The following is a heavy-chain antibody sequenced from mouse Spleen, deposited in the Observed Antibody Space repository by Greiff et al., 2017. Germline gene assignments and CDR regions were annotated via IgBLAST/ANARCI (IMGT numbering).Heavy chain of an antibody. CDR3: TREEYYGNYAAWFAY. CDR1: GYTFTSYW. V-gene: IGHV1-5*01. D-gene: IGHD2-1*01. Sequence: EVQLQQSGTVLARPGASVKMSCKTSGYTFTSYWMHWVKQRPGQGLEWIGAIYPGNSDTSYNQKFKGKAKLTAVTSASTAYMELSSLTNEDSAVYYCTREEYYGNYAAWFAYWGQGTLVTVSA. CDR2: IYPGNSDT. J-gene: IGHJ3*01.